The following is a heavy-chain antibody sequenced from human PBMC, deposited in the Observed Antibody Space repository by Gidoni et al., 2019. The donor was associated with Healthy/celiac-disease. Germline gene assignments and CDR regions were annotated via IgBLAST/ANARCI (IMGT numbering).Heavy chain of an antibody. D-gene: IGHD2-15*01. Sequence: QVQLVESGGGVVQPGRSLRLSCAASGFPFSSYGMHWVRQAPGKGLGWVAVISYDGSNKYYADSVKGRFTISRDNSKNTLYLQMNSLRAEDTAVYYCARDGPPVVAALDYWGQGTLVTVSS. CDR2: ISYDGSNK. V-gene: IGHV3-30*03. CDR3: ARDGPPVVAALDY. CDR1: GFPFSSYG. J-gene: IGHJ4*02.